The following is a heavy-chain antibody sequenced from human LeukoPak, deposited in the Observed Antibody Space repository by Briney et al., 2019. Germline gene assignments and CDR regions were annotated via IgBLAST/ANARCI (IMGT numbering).Heavy chain of an antibody. CDR1: GYTFISYN. J-gene: IGHJ5*02. CDR2: MNPNSGNT. V-gene: IGHV1-8*03. D-gene: IGHD3-10*01. Sequence: ASVKVSCKASGYTFISYNISWVRQATGQGLEWMGWMNPNSGNTGYAQKFQGRVTITADESTSTAYMELSSLRSEDTAMYYCARDLTMVRGAKYRPYNWFDPWGQGTLVTVSS. CDR3: ARDLTMVRGAKYRPYNWFDP.